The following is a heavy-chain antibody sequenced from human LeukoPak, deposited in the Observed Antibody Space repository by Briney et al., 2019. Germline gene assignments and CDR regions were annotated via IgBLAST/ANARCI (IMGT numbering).Heavy chain of an antibody. J-gene: IGHJ4*02. CDR1: GYTFTSYG. D-gene: IGHD3-10*01. CDR2: ISAYNGNT. Sequence: ASVKVSCKASGYTFTSYGISWVRQAPGQGLEWMGWISAYNGNTNYAQKLQGRVTMTTDTSTSTAYMELRSLRSDDTAVYYCAREKGYYGSGSLLDYWGQGTLVTVSS. CDR3: AREKGYYGSGSLLDY. V-gene: IGHV1-18*01.